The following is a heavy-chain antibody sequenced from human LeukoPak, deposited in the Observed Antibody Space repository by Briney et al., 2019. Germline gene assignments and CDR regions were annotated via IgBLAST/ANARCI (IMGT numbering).Heavy chain of an antibody. CDR2: ISSSSSTI. J-gene: IGHJ4*02. Sequence: GGSLRLSCAASGFTFSTYSMTWVRQAPGKGLEWLSYISSSSSTIYYGGSVKGRFTVSRDNAKNLLYLQMNGLRAEDTAVYFCARDSYSKNDYWGQGTLVTVSS. D-gene: IGHD4-11*01. CDR3: ARDSYSKNDY. CDR1: GFTFSTYS. V-gene: IGHV3-48*01.